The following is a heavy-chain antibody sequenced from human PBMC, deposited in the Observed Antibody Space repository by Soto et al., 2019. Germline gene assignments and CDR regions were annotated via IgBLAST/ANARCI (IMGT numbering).Heavy chain of an antibody. CDR3: ARDFVVGGPTINDSSGMDA. Sequence: PGVSLRLSCAASGFTVSSNYMSWFRQAPGKGLEWISIIYSAGNTYYADSVKGRFTISRDNSKNTLYLQMNSLGAEDTAVYYCARDFVVGGPTINDSSGMDALCQGTTLTISS. D-gene: IGHD6-19*01. V-gene: IGHV3-66*01. CDR2: IYSAGNT. J-gene: IGHJ6*02. CDR1: GFTVSSNY.